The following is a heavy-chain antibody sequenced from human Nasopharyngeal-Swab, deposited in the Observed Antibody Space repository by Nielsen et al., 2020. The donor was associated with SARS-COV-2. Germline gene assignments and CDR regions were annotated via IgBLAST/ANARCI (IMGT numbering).Heavy chain of an antibody. CDR3: ARDSRGITMVRGVMNWFDP. CDR2: IYHSGST. J-gene: IGHJ5*02. CDR1: GGSISSGGYY. V-gene: IGHV4-31*03. D-gene: IGHD3-10*01. Sequence: LRLSCTVSGGSISSGGYYWSWIRQHPGKGLEWIGYIYHSGSTYYNPSLKSRVTISVDTSKNQFSLKLSSVTAADTAVYYCARDSRGITMVRGVMNWFDPWGQGTLVTVSS.